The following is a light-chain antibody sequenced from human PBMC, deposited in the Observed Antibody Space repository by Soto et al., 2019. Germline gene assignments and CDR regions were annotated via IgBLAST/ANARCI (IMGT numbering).Light chain of an antibody. J-gene: IGLJ3*02. CDR3: AAWDDSLNGWV. Sequence: QSVLTTPPSASGPPGQRVTISCSGSSSHIGSNTVNWYQQLPGTAPKLLIYSNNQRPSGVPDRFSGSKSGTSASLAISGLQSEDEADYYCAAWDDSLNGWVFGGGTKLTVL. V-gene: IGLV1-44*01. CDR2: SNN. CDR1: SSHIGSNT.